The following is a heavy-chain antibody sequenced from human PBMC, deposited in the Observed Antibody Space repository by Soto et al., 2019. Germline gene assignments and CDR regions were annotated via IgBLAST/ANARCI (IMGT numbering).Heavy chain of an antibody. J-gene: IGHJ6*02. Sequence: QVQLVQSGAEVKKPGSSVKVSCKASGGTFSSYAISWVRQAPGQGLEWMGGIIPIFGTANYAQKFQGRVTITADKSTSTAYMELSSLRSEDTAVYYCARPTWCSGGSCYRYYYYYRMDVWGQGTTVTVSS. CDR1: GGTFSSYA. D-gene: IGHD2-15*01. CDR2: IIPIFGTA. CDR3: ARPTWCSGGSCYRYYYYYRMDV. V-gene: IGHV1-69*06.